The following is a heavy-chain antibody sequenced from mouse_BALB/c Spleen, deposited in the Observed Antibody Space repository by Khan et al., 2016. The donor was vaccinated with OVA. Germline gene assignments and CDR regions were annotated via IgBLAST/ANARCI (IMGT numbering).Heavy chain of an antibody. CDR2: IYPGRGIT. D-gene: IGHD3-3*01. Sequence: QVQLQQSGAEFVKSGASVKMSCKASGYTFTSYWINWVKQRPGQGLEWIGHIYPGRGITNCSEKFKSKATLTLDTSSSTAYMQLSSLTSEDSAVYYCSRLSRGTEMDYWGQGTTLTVSS. CDR1: GYTFTSYW. CDR3: SRLSRGTEMDY. V-gene: IGHV1-55*01. J-gene: IGHJ2*01.